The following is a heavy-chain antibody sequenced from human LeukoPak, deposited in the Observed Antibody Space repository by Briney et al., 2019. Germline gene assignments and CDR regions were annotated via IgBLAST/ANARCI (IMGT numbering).Heavy chain of an antibody. CDR1: GGSFSGYY. CDR3: ARRQHCSGGSCYSAYYYYYGMDV. V-gene: IGHV4-34*01. J-gene: IGHJ6*02. D-gene: IGHD2-15*01. CDR2: INHSGST. Sequence: PSETLSLTCAVYGGSFSGYYWSWIRQPPGKGLEWIGEINHSGSTNYNPSLKSRVTISVDTSKNQFSLKLSSVTAADTAVYYCARRQHCSGGSCYSAYYYYYGMDVWGQGTTVTVSS.